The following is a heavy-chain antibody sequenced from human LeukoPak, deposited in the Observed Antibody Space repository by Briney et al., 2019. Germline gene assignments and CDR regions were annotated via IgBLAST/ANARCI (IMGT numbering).Heavy chain of an antibody. D-gene: IGHD2-21*02. CDR1: GFTFSSYA. J-gene: IGHJ6*02. V-gene: IGHV3-30-3*01. CDR3: ARETDGMDV. CDR2: IPYDGGNK. Sequence: GGSLRLSCAASGFTFSSYAIHWVRQAPGKGLEWVAVIPYDGGNKYYADSVKGRFTISRDNSKSTLSLQMNSLSPEDTAVYYCARETDGMDVWGQGTTVTVSS.